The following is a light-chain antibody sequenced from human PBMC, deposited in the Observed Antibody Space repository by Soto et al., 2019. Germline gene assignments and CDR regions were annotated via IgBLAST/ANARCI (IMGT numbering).Light chain of an antibody. CDR1: RSVRSN. V-gene: IGKV3-15*01. J-gene: IGKJ5*01. CDR2: GAS. CDR3: QQYDIWPPIT. Sequence: EVVMTQSPATMSVCPGERATLSCRASRSVRSNLAWYQQKTGQAPTLLIYGASTRATGVPARFSGSGSGTEFTLTVSSLQSEDFAVYYCQQYDIWPPITFGQGTRLEIK.